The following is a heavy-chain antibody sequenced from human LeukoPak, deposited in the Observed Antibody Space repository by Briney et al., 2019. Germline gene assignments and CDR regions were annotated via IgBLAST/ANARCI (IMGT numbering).Heavy chain of an antibody. D-gene: IGHD1-1*01. V-gene: IGHV4-34*01. CDR2: INHSGST. J-gene: IGHJ5*02. CDR3: AGATGTTGWFDP. Sequence: SETLSLTCAVYGGSFSGYYWSWIRQPPGKGLEWIGEINHSGSTNYNPSLKSRVTISVDTSKNQFSLKLSSVTAADTAVYYCAGATGTTGWFDPWGQGTLVTVSS. CDR1: GGSFSGYY.